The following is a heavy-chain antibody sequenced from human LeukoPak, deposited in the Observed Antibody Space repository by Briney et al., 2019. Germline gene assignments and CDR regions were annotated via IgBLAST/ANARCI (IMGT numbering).Heavy chain of an antibody. CDR1: GFTSCSDS. D-gene: IGHD3-22*01. CDR3: ARAPRQDYYDSSGYPRMDAFDI. CDR2: ISSSSSYI. V-gene: IGHV3-21*01. Sequence: GGSLRLSCAASGFTSCSDSMDWVRQAPGKGLEWVSSISSSSSYIYYADSVKGRFTISRDNAKNSLYLQMNSLRSEDTAVYYCARAPRQDYYDSSGYPRMDAFDIWGQGTMVTVSS. J-gene: IGHJ3*02.